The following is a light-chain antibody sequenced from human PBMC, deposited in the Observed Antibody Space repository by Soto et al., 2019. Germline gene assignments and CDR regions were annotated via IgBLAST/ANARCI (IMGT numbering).Light chain of an antibody. J-gene: IGLJ3*02. V-gene: IGLV2-23*01. Sequence: QSALTQPASVSGSPGQSITISCTGTSSDVGSYNLVSWYQQHPGKAPKLMIYEGSKRPSGGSNRFSGSKSGNTASLTISGLQAEDEADYYCCSHAGSRVFGGGTKLTVL. CDR1: SSDVGSYNL. CDR3: CSHAGSRV. CDR2: EGS.